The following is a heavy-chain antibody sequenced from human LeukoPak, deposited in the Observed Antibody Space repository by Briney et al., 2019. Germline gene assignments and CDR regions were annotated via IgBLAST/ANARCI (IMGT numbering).Heavy chain of an antibody. V-gene: IGHV3-30*04. J-gene: IGHJ4*02. CDR1: GFTFSSFA. CDR3: ARGDGSKLFDY. CDR2: TSYDGSNE. Sequence: GGSLRLSCAASGFTFSSFALHWVRQAPGKGLEWVAITSYDGSNEYYADSVKGRFTISRDNSKNTLFLQMNWLRADDTAVYYCARGDGSKLFDYWGQGTLVTVSS.